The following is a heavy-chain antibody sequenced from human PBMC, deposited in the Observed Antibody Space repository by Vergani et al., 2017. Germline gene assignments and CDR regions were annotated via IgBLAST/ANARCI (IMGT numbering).Heavy chain of an antibody. CDR1: GYTFTGYY. CDR3: ASGTTIXAVTDTGGAGYMDV. J-gene: IGHJ6*03. Sequence: QVQLVQSGAEVKKPGASVEVPCRASGYTFTGYYMHWVRQAPGQGLEWMGWINPNSGGTQYAQQFQGRITVTRDTSISTAYMELSRLRSDDSAIYYCASGTTIXAVTDTGGAGYMDVWGKGTTVTVSS. V-gene: IGHV1-2*02. D-gene: IGHD6-19*01. CDR2: INPNSGGT.